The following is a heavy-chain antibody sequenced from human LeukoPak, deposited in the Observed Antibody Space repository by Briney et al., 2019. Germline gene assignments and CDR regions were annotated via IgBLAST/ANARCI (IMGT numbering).Heavy chain of an antibody. CDR1: GFTFSDYY. V-gene: IGHV3-11*01. CDR3: AKDHGGPYGSGSYSPDAFDI. D-gene: IGHD3-10*01. J-gene: IGHJ3*02. CDR2: ISSSGSTI. Sequence: PGGSLRLSCAASGFTFSDYYMSWIRQAPGKGLEWVSYISSSGSTIYYADSVKGRFTISRDNAKNSLYLQMNSLRAEDTAVYYCAKDHGGPYGSGSYSPDAFDIWGQGTMVTVSS.